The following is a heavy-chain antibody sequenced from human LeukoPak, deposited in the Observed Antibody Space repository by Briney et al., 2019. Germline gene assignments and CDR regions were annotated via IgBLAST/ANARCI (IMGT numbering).Heavy chain of an antibody. CDR2: ISSSSTYI. J-gene: IGHJ4*02. D-gene: IGHD3-10*01. V-gene: IGHV3-21*01. CDR3: ARDGGYWFGELLYYFDY. CDR1: GFTFSSYT. Sequence: GGSLRLSCAASGFTFSSYTMNWVRQAPGKALEWVSSISSSSTYIYHADSAKGRFTISRDNAKNSLYLQMNSLRADDTAVYYCARDGGYWFGELLYYFDYWGQGTLVTVSS.